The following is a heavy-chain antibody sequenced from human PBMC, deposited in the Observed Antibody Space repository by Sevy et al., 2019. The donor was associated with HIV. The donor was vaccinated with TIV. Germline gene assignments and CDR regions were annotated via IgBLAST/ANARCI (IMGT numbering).Heavy chain of an antibody. Sequence: GGSLRLSCAASGFTFSSYAMSWVRQAPGKGLEWVSVISGNGGYTYYADSVKGRFTISRDTSKNTLYLHMNSLRAEDTAVSCCAKGSTSSSEVGYFDYWGQGTLVNVSS. CDR1: GFTFSSYA. J-gene: IGHJ4*02. CDR3: AKGSTSSSEVGYFDY. V-gene: IGHV3-23*01. D-gene: IGHD2-2*01. CDR2: ISGNGGYT.